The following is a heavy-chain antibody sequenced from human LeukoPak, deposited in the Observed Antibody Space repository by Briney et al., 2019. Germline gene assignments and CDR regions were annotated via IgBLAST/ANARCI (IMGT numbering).Heavy chain of an antibody. V-gene: IGHV1-69*13. CDR3: ARGRLGELSHCFDY. CDR2: IIPIFGTA. D-gene: IGHD3-16*02. J-gene: IGHJ4*02. CDR1: GYTFTSYG. Sequence: GASVKFYCKASGYTFTSYGISCLRQAPGQWLEWMGGIIPIFGTANYAQKFQGRVTITADESTSTAYMELSSLRSEGTAVYYCARGRLGELSHCFDYWGQGTLVTVSS.